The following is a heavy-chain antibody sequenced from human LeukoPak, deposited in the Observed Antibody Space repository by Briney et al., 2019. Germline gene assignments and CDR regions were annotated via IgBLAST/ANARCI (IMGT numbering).Heavy chain of an antibody. CDR3: AQKAPFSPEYSHL. Sequence: SETLSLTCTVSGGSITSYFWTWIRQPPGKGLEWIGYIYHSGSTNYNPSPKSRVTISADTTKSQLSLKLRSVTAADTSVYYCAQKAPFSPEYSHLWGQGTLVTVSS. D-gene: IGHD2/OR15-2a*01. J-gene: IGHJ1*01. V-gene: IGHV4-59*13. CDR1: GGSITSYF. CDR2: IYHSGST.